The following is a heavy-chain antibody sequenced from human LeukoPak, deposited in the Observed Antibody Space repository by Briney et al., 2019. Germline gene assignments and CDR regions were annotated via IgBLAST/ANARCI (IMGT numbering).Heavy chain of an antibody. CDR1: GYSFTSYW. V-gene: IGHV5-51*01. D-gene: IGHD3-16*02. CDR2: IYPGDSDT. CDR3: ARQISQDYVWGSYRPVDAFDV. Sequence: GESLQISCKGSGYSFTSYWIGWVRQMPGKGLEWMGIIYPGDSDTRYSPSFQGQVTISADKSISTAYLQWSSLKASDTAMYYCARQISQDYVWGSYRPVDAFDVWAQGTMVTVSS. J-gene: IGHJ3*01.